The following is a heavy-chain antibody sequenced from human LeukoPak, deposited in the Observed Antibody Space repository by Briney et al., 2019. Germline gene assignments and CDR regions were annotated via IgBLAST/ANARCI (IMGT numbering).Heavy chain of an antibody. D-gene: IGHD1-14*01. Sequence: ASVRVSCKASGYTFTTYDFNWVPQAAGQGLEWMGWMNPNTGNTHYAQKFQGRVTFTRNTSISTAYMVLSSLTSDDTAVYFCARSRSQSDHNWFAPWGQGILVTVSS. CDR1: GYTFTTYD. CDR2: MNPNTGNT. J-gene: IGHJ5*02. CDR3: ARSRSQSDHNWFAP. V-gene: IGHV1-8*03.